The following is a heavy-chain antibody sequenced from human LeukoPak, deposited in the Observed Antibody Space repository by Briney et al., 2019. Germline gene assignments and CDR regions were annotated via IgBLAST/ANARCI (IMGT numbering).Heavy chain of an antibody. CDR2: IHHSGST. V-gene: IGHV4-38-2*02. Sequence: PSETLSLTCTVSGYSISSGYYWGWIRQPPGKGLEWIGSIHHSGSTYNNPSLKSRVTISLDTPKNQLSLKLSFVTAADTAVYYCARSHGYYYHYYMDVWGTGTTVTVSS. J-gene: IGHJ6*03. CDR1: GYSISSGYY. CDR3: ARSHGYYYHYYMDV.